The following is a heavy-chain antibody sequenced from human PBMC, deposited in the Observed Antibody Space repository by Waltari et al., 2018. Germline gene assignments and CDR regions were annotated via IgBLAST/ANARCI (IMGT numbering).Heavy chain of an antibody. J-gene: IGHJ5*02. Sequence: QVQLVQSGAEVKKPGASVKVSCKASGYTFTSYAMHWVRQAPGQRLEWMGWINAGNGNTKYSQKFQGRVTITRDTSASTAYMELSSLRSEDTAVYYCARGTRSGGDWNWFDPWGQGTLVTVSS. CDR1: GYTFTSYA. CDR3: ARGTRSGGDWNWFDP. V-gene: IGHV1-3*01. CDR2: INAGNGNT. D-gene: IGHD2-21*02.